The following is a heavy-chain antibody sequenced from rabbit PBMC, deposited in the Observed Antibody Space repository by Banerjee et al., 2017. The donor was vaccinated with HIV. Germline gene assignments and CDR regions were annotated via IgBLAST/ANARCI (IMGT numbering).Heavy chain of an antibody. CDR3: ATDYIGYAGYARFNL. V-gene: IGHV1S45*01. Sequence: EESGGGLIQPEGSLTLTCTASGFSFSSSYWIWWVRQAPGKGLEWIACIYAGSSGSTYYASWAKGRFTISKTSSTTVTLQMTSLTAADTATYFCATDYIGYAGYARFNLWGPGTLVTVS. J-gene: IGHJ4*01. CDR1: GFSFSSSYW. D-gene: IGHD7-1*01. CDR2: IYAGSSGST.